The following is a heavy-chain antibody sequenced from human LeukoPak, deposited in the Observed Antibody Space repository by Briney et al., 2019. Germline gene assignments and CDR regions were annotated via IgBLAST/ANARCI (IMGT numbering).Heavy chain of an antibody. CDR3: ATLHKYNYGMDV. D-gene: IGHD6-6*01. CDR2: FDPEDGET. J-gene: IGHJ6*02. V-gene: IGHV1-24*01. Sequence: ASVKVSCKVSGYTLTELSMHWVRQAPGKGLEWMGGFDPEDGETIYAQKFQGRVTMTEDTSTDTAYMELSSLRSEDTAVYYCATLHKYNYGMDVWGLGTTVTVSS. CDR1: GYTLTELS.